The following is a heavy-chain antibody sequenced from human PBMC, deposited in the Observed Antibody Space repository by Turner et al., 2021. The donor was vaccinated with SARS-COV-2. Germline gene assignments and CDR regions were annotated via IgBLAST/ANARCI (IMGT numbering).Heavy chain of an antibody. J-gene: IGHJ3*02. CDR2: FDPEYGET. CDR3: ATCRDGYNWGAFHI. CDR1: GYTLTELS. Sequence: QVQLVQSGAEVKKPGAAVKVSCKVSGYTLTELSMHWVRQAPGKGLEWMGGFDPEYGETIYAQKFQGRVTMTEDTSADTAYMELSSPRSEDTAVYYCATCRDGYNWGAFHIWGQGTIPSLQ. D-gene: IGHD5-12*01. V-gene: IGHV1-24*01.